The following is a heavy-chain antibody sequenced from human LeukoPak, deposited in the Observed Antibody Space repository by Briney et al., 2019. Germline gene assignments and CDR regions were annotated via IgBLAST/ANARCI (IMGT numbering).Heavy chain of an antibody. J-gene: IGHJ4*02. CDR2: INPNSGGT. D-gene: IGHD3-10*01. V-gene: IGHV1-2*02. CDR1: GYTFTGYY. Sequence: ASVKVSCKASGYTFTGYYMHWVRQAPGQGLEWMGWINPNSGGTNYAQKFQDRVTMTRDTSISTAYMELSRLRSDDTAVYYCARVSGDGDYFDYWGQGTLVTVSS. CDR3: ARVSGDGDYFDY.